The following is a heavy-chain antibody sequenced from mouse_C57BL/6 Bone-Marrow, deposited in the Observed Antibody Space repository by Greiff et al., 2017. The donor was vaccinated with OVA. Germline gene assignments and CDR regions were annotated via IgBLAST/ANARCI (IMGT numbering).Heavy chain of an antibody. D-gene: IGHD1-1*01. CDR1: GFSLTSYG. CDR2: IWSGGST. J-gene: IGHJ3*01. V-gene: IGHV2-2*01. Sequence: QVQLQQSGPGLVQPSQSLSITCTVSGFSLTSYGVHWVRQSPGKGLEWLGVIWSGGSTDYNAAFISRLSISKDNSKSQVFFKMNSLQADDTAIYYCARMGLLRWFAYWGQGTLVTVSA. CDR3: ARMGLLRWFAY.